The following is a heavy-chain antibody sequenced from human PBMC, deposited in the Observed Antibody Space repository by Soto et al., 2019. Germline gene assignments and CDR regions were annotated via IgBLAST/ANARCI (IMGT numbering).Heavy chain of an antibody. CDR3: ARNSGSATRSYYYGMDV. Sequence: SETLSLTCTVSGGSISSYYWSWIRQPPGKGLEWIGYIYYSGSTNYNPSLKSRVTISVDTSKNQFSLKLSSVTAADTAVYYCARNSGSATRSYYYGMDVWGQGTTVTVSS. CDR2: IYYSGST. V-gene: IGHV4-59*01. CDR1: GGSISSYY. J-gene: IGHJ6*02. D-gene: IGHD1-26*01.